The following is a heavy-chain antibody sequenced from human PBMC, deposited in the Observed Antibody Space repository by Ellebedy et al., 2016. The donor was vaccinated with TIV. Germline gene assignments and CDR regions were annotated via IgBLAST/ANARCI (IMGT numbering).Heavy chain of an antibody. CDR1: GYTFTSYG. V-gene: IGHV1-69*13. J-gene: IGHJ4*02. CDR3: ARGTVYGDYVY. Sequence: SVKVSXKASGYTFTSYGISWVRQAPGQGLEWMGGIIPIFGTANYAQKFQGRVTITADESTSTAYMELSSLRSEDTAVYYCARGTVYGDYVYWGQGTLVTVSS. CDR2: IIPIFGTA. D-gene: IGHD4-17*01.